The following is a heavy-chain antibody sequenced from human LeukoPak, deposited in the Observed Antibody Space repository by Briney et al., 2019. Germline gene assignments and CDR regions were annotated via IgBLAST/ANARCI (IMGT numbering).Heavy chain of an antibody. Sequence: GGSLRLSCAASGFTFSSYGMHWVRQAPGKGLEWVAVIWYDGSNKYYADSVKGRFTISRENSKNTLYLQMNSLRAEDTAVYYCAKDRYYGYDAFDIWGQGTMVTVSS. CDR3: AKDRYYGYDAFDI. V-gene: IGHV3-33*06. J-gene: IGHJ3*02. CDR2: IWYDGSNK. CDR1: GFTFSSYG. D-gene: IGHD3-10*01.